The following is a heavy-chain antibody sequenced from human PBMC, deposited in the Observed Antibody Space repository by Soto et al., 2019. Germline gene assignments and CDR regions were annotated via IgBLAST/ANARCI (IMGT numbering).Heavy chain of an antibody. CDR1: GFTFSSYA. J-gene: IGHJ6*02. CDR2: ISYDGSNK. D-gene: IGHD6-13*01. CDR3: ARARPPGLSSSKTRGDYYYGMDV. Sequence: GGALRRSCADSGFTFSSYAIHWVRQAPGKGLEGVAVISYDGSNKYYADSVKGRFTISRDNSKNTLYLQMNSLRAGDTAVYYCARARPPGLSSSKTRGDYYYGMDVWGQGTTVTVSS. V-gene: IGHV3-30-3*01.